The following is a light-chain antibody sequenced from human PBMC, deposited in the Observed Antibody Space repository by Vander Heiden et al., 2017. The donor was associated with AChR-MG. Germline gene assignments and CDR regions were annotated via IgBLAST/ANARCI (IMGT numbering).Light chain of an antibody. CDR2: GNN. Sequence: QPVLTQPPSVSEAPGQRATIPCTAAPSDLCAGSAVPWDQRLPGTAPKLLIYGNNNRPSGVPDRFSGSKSGTSASLATTGLQPEDEADYFCQSYDSKLSGWVFGGGAKLTVL. CDR1: PSDLCAGSA. V-gene: IGLV1-40*01. J-gene: IGLJ3*02. CDR3: QSYDSKLSGWV.